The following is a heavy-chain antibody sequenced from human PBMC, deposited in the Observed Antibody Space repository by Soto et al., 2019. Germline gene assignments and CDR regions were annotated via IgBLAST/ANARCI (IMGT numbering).Heavy chain of an antibody. CDR1: GFMFSGYG. CDR2: VSHDGVDN. D-gene: IGHD2-15*01. CDR3: AKLIGGVKASGGTGNWIDP. J-gene: IGHJ5*02. V-gene: IGHV3-30*18. Sequence: AGSLTLSCAASGFMFSGYGMHWISQARGKGLERVAVVSHDGVDNNYGDPVMGRCTVSRDDSKNTLFLQIDRVTADDSGVYYCAKLIGGVKASGGTGNWIDPWGQGTLVTVSS.